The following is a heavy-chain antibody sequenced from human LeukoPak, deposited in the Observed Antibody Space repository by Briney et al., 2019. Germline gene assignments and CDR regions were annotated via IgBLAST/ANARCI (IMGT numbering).Heavy chain of an antibody. CDR1: GFTFSNYA. D-gene: IGHD2-15*01. CDR3: ARSATGGYFDY. CDR2: VESDGTYT. J-gene: IGHJ4*02. V-gene: IGHV3-74*01. Sequence: GGSLRLSCAASGFTFSNYAMSWVRQAPGKGLVWVSRVESDGTYTTNAESVKGRFTISRDNAKNTLYLQMSGLRAEDTAVYYCARSATGGYFDYWGQGAPVTVSS.